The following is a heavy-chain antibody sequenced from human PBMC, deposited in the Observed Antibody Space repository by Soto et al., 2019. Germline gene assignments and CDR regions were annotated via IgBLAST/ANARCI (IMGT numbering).Heavy chain of an antibody. Sequence: ASVKVSCKSSGYTFTSYAMHWVRQAPGQRLEWMGWINAGNGNTKYSQKFQGRVTITRDTSASTAYMELSSLRSEDTAVYYCATTLLWTPYWCYFDYWGQGTMFTVSS. D-gene: IGHD1-1*01. CDR1: GYTFTSYA. J-gene: IGHJ4*02. V-gene: IGHV1-3*01. CDR3: ATTLLWTPYWCYFDY. CDR2: INAGNGNT.